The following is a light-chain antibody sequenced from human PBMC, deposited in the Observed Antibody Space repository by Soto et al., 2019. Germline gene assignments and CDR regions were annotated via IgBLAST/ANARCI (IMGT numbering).Light chain of an antibody. Sequence: EIVLTQSPAILSLSPGERATLSCRASQSVSSYLTWYPQKPGQAPSLLIYAASIRATGIPARFSGSGSGTDFTLTISSLEPEDSAVYYCQQRSDWPITSGGGTKVEIK. CDR2: AAS. CDR3: QQRSDWPIT. J-gene: IGKJ4*01. CDR1: QSVSSY. V-gene: IGKV3-11*01.